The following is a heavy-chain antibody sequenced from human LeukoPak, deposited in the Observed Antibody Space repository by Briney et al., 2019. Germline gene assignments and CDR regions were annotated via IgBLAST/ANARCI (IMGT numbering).Heavy chain of an antibody. CDR1: GGPFSGYY. Sequence: SETLSLTCAVYGGPFSGYYWSWIRQPPGKGLEWIGEINHSGSTNYNPSLKSRVTISVDTSKNQFSLKLSSVTAADTAVYYCARGLGYCSSTSCYRYNWNYDAFDIWGQGTMVTVSS. J-gene: IGHJ3*02. CDR2: INHSGST. CDR3: ARGLGYCSSTSCYRYNWNYDAFDI. V-gene: IGHV4-34*01. D-gene: IGHD2-2*01.